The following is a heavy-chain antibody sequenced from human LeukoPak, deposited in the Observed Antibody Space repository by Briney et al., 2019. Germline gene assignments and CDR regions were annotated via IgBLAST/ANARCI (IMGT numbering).Heavy chain of an antibody. CDR3: VSGYPRYWFDP. Sequence: PSETLSLTCTVSGGSISSSSYYWGWIRQPPGQGLEWIGSIYYSGSTYYNPSLKSRVTISVDTSKNQFSLKLSSVTAADTAVYYCVSGYPRYWFDPWGQGTLVTVSS. D-gene: IGHD3-22*01. CDR1: GGSISSSSYY. J-gene: IGHJ5*02. V-gene: IGHV4-39*01. CDR2: IYYSGST.